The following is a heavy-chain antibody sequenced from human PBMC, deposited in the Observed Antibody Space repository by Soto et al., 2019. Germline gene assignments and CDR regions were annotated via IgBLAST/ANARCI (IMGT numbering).Heavy chain of an antibody. CDR3: ARGRGGWFINQLLNAFDI. CDR2: IYYSGST. CDR1: GGSFSGYY. J-gene: IGHJ3*02. D-gene: IGHD2-2*01. Sequence: PSETLSLTCAVYGGSFSGYYWSWIRQPPGKGLEWIGYIYYSGSTNYNPSLKSRVTISVDTSKNQFSLKLSSVTAADTAVYYCARGRGGWFINQLLNAFDIWGQGTMVTVS. V-gene: IGHV4-59*01.